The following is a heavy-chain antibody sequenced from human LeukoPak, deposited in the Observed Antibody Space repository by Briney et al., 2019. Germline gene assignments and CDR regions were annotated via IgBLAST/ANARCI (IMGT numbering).Heavy chain of an antibody. J-gene: IGHJ4*02. CDR1: GYTFISYG. CDR2: ISANKGDT. V-gene: IGHV1-18*01. D-gene: IGHD2-15*01. Sequence: ASVKVSCKTSGYTFISYGISWLRQAPGQGIEWMGWISANKGDTEYAQKFQGRLTVTRDTSTTTAYRELKRLKSDDTAVYYCARADIIVVAGATPVGSAFEYWGQGTLITVS. CDR3: ARADIIVVAGATPVGSAFEY.